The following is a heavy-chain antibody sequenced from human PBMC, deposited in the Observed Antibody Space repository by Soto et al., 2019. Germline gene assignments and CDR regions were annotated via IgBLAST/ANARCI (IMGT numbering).Heavy chain of an antibody. CDR3: AKMEGPTAYYYAMDV. CDR2: ISGSGGST. CDR1: GFTFSNYG. D-gene: IGHD1-1*01. V-gene: IGHV3-23*01. J-gene: IGHJ6*02. Sequence: EVQLLESGGGLVQPGGSLRLSCRTSGFTFSNYGMSWVRQAPGKGLEWVSGISGSGGSTYYADSVKGRFAISRDNSKNTLYLQINSLRVEDTAVYYCAKMEGPTAYYYAMDVWGQGTTVTVSS.